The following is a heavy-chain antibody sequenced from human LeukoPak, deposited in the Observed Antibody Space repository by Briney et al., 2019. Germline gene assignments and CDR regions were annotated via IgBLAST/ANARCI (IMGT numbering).Heavy chain of an antibody. V-gene: IGHV1-18*01. J-gene: IGHJ6*03. Sequence: ASVKVSCKASGYTFTSYGISWVRQAPGQGLEWMGWISAYNGNTNYAQKLQGGVTMTTDTSTSTAYMELRSLRSDDTAVYYCAYTGIAVAGSEGDYYYYMDVWGKGTTVTVSS. D-gene: IGHD6-19*01. CDR1: GYTFTSYG. CDR3: AYTGIAVAGSEGDYYYYMDV. CDR2: ISAYNGNT.